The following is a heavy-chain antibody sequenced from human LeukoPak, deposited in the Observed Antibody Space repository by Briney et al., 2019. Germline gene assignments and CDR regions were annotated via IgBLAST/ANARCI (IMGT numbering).Heavy chain of an antibody. CDR2: ISGNGDNP. J-gene: IGHJ4*02. CDR3: AKDNVAYTTTWYYFDS. CDR1: GFIFSNYA. Sequence: PGGSLRLSCAASGFIFSNYAISWVRQAPGKGLEWISAISGNGDNPFYADFVKGRFIISRDNSKNTLYLQVNSLRAEDTALYFCAKDNVAYTTTWYYFDSWGRGTLVTVSS. V-gene: IGHV3-23*01. D-gene: IGHD6-13*01.